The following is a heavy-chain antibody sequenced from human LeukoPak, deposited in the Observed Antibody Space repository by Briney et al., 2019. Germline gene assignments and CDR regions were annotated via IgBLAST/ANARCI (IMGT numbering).Heavy chain of an antibody. CDR1: GGSISSGGYY. V-gene: IGHV4-31*03. J-gene: IGHJ4*02. CDR3: ARRGNYYDNFDY. Sequence: PSQTLSLTCTVSGGSISSGGYYWSWIRQHPGKGLEWIGYIYYSGSTYYNPSLKSRVTISVDTSKNQFSLKLSSVTAADTAVYYCARRGNYYDNFDYWGQGTLVTVSS. D-gene: IGHD3-22*01. CDR2: IYYSGST.